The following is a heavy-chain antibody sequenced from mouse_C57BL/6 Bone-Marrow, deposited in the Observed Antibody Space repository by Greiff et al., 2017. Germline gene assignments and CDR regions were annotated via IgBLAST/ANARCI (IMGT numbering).Heavy chain of an antibody. CDR1: GFNIKDYY. CDR3: ARGYGSSQNYFDY. J-gene: IGHJ2*01. Sequence: EVQLQQSGAELVKPGASVKLSCTASGFNIKDYYMHWVKQRTEQGLEWIGRIDPEDGETKSAPKFQGKATITADTSSNTAYLQLSSLTSEDTAVYYCARGYGSSQNYFDYWGQGTTLTVSS. V-gene: IGHV14-2*01. CDR2: IDPEDGET. D-gene: IGHD1-1*01.